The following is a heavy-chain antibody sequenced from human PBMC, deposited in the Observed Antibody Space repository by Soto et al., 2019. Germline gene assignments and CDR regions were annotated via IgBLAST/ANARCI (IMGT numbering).Heavy chain of an antibody. D-gene: IGHD5-12*01. Sequence: QVQLVQSGAEVKKPGSSVKVSCKASGGTFSSYAISWVRQAPGQGLEWMGGIIPIFGTANYAQKFQGRVTITADESTSTAYMELSSLRSEDTAVYYCAREYRGRPNPDYYYYGMDVWGQGTTVTVSS. V-gene: IGHV1-69*01. CDR2: IIPIFGTA. J-gene: IGHJ6*02. CDR3: AREYRGRPNPDYYYYGMDV. CDR1: GGTFSSYA.